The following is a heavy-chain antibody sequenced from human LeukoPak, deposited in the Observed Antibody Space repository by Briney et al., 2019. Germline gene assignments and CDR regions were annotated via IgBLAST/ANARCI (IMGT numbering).Heavy chain of an antibody. D-gene: IGHD3-16*01. CDR1: GFTFSSYS. J-gene: IGHJ4*02. V-gene: IGHV3-48*01. CDR3: ARSRGGEFDY. CDR2: ISSSSSTI. Sequence: GGSLRLSCAASGFTFSSYSMNWVRQAPGKGLEWVSYISSSSSTIYYADSVKGRFTISRDNAKNSLYLQINSLRAEDTAVYYCARSRGGEFDYWGQGTLVTVSS.